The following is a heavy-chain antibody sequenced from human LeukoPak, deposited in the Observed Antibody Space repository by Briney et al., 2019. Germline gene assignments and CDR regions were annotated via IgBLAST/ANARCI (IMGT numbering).Heavy chain of an antibody. CDR1: GFTFSSYA. V-gene: IGHV3-23*01. Sequence: GGSLRLSXAASGFTFSSYAMSWVRQAPGKGLEWVSAISGSGGSTYYADSVKGRFTISRDNSKNTLYLQMNSLRAEDTAVYYCAKHRYYDSSGYFDYWGQGTLVTVSS. D-gene: IGHD3-22*01. CDR3: AKHRYYDSSGYFDY. J-gene: IGHJ4*02. CDR2: ISGSGGST.